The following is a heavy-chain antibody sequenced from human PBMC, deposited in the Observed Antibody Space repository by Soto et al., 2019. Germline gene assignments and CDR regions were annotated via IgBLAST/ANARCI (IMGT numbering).Heavy chain of an antibody. CDR3: AITILVPAGGIINYYDRDV. CDR1: GFTFSSYS. J-gene: IGHJ6*04. V-gene: IGHV3-48*02. D-gene: IGHD3-10*01. Sequence: GGSLRLSCAASGFTFSSYSMNWVRQAPGKGLEWVSYISSSSSTIYYADSAKGRFTISRDNAKNPLYLQMKGLRHETTAANYFAITILVPAGGIINYYDRDVWGKGTTVTASS. CDR2: ISSSSSTI.